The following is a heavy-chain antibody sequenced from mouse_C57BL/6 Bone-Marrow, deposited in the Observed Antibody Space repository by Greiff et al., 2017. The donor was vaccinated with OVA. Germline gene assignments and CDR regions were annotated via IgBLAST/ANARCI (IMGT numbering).Heavy chain of an antibody. CDR2: INPNNGGT. CDR3: ARTGTEGYAMDY. CDR1: GYTFTDYY. V-gene: IGHV1-26*01. J-gene: IGHJ4*01. D-gene: IGHD4-1*01. Sequence: EVQLQQSGPELVKPGASVKISCKASGYTFTDYYMNWVKQSHGKSLEWIGDINPNNGGTSYNQKFKGKATLTVDKSSSTAYMELRSLTSEDSAVYYCARTGTEGYAMDYWGQGTSVTVSS.